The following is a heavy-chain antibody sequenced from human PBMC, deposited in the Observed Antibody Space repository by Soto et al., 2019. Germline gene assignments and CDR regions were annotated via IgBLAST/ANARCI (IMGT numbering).Heavy chain of an antibody. V-gene: IGHV3-48*03. CDR3: ARGLRIYYDRSGRHY. D-gene: IGHD3-22*01. CDR2: ISYTGSTI. J-gene: IGHJ4*02. CDR1: GFTFSNYE. Sequence: EVQLVESGGGLVQPGGSLRLSCAASGFTFSNYEMNWVRQTPGKGLEWVSYISYTGSTIYYADSVRGRFTISRDNSKNSLYLQMNSLRAEDTAVYYCARGLRIYYDRSGRHYWGQGTLVTVSS.